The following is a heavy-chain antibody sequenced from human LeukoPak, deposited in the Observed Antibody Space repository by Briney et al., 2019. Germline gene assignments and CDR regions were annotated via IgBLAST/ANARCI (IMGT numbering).Heavy chain of an antibody. Sequence: GASVKVSCKASGYTFTGYYMHWVRQAPGQGLEWMGWINTNTGNPTYAQGFTGRFVFSLDTSVSTAYLQISSLKAEDTAVYYCALPRAHLRYFDWFDPWGQGTLVTVSS. J-gene: IGHJ5*02. D-gene: IGHD3-9*01. CDR3: ALPRAHLRYFDWFDP. V-gene: IGHV7-4-1*02. CDR2: INTNTGNP. CDR1: GYTFTGYY.